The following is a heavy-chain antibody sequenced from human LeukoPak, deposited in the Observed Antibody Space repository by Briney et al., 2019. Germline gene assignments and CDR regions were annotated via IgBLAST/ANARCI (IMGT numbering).Heavy chain of an antibody. CDR2: ISGSGGST. CDR1: GFILSSFA. Sequence: PGGSLRLSCAASGFILSSFAMTWVRQAPGKGLEWVSSISGSGGSTYHADSVKGRFTISRDNSKNTLYLQMNSLSADDTAVYYCAKGSRGSNVRAFDYWGQGILVTVSS. V-gene: IGHV3-23*01. CDR3: AKGSRGSNVRAFDY. J-gene: IGHJ4*02. D-gene: IGHD2-8*01.